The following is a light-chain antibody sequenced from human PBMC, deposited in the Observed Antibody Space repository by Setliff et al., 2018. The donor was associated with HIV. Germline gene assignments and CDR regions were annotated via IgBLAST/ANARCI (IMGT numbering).Light chain of an antibody. J-gene: IGLJ1*01. CDR2: QVT. V-gene: IGLV2-8*01. CDR3: SAYAGSNNYGV. CDR1: SIDIGNYNY. Sequence: QSALTQPPSASGSPGQSVTISCTGASIDIGNYNYVSWYQHHPGKAPKLIIYQVTKRPSGVPDRFSGSKSANTASLTVSGLQAEDEAEYYCSAYAGSNNYGVFGTGTKVTVL.